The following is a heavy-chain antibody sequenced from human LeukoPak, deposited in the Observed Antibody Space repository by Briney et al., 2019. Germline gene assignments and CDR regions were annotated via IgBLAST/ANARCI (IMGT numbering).Heavy chain of an antibody. D-gene: IGHD3-22*01. V-gene: IGHV3-30*18. CDR1: GFTFSSYG. Sequence: PGRSLRLSCAASGFTFSSYGMHWVRQAPGKGLEWVAVISYDGSNKYYVDSVKGRFTISRDNSKHTLYLQMNSLRAEDTAVYYCAKGDDSSGYYYRALDYWGQGTLVTVSS. J-gene: IGHJ4*02. CDR2: ISYDGSNK. CDR3: AKGDDSSGYYYRALDY.